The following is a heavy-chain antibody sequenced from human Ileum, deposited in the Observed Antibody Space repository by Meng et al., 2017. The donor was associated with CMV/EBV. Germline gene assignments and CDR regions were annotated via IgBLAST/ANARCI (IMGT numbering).Heavy chain of an antibody. V-gene: IGHV3-48*03. Sequence: GESLKISCEASGFTFSSYEMSWVRQTPGKGLEWISYIGQSDSTTYYAESVKGRFTISRDNVKNSLYLLMESLRPEDTAVYYCARGGSGSYFLRYFDYFGQGALVTVSS. CDR3: ARGGSGSYFLRYFDY. CDR1: GFTFSSYE. J-gene: IGHJ4*02. CDR2: IGQSDSTT. D-gene: IGHD2/OR15-2a*01.